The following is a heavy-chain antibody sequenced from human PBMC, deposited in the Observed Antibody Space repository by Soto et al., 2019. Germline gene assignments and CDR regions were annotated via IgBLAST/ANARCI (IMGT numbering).Heavy chain of an antibody. V-gene: IGHV4-39*01. D-gene: IGHD5-18*01. J-gene: IGHJ4*02. CDR1: GGSISSTIYY. CDR2: ISYSGSS. CDR3: ARLSLYRYDYY. Sequence: QLQLQESGPGLVKPSETLSLTCTVSGGSISSTIYYWGWIRQPPGKGLEWIGSISYSGSSYYNPSLKSRVTMSVDTSKNQFSLKLGSVTAADTAVYYCARLSLYRYDYYWGQGTLVTVSS.